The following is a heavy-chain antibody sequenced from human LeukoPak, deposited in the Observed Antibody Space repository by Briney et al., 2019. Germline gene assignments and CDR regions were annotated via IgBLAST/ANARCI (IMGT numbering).Heavy chain of an antibody. D-gene: IGHD6-19*01. CDR1: GFTFDDYA. Sequence: GGSLRLSCAASGFTFDDYAMHWVRQAPGKGLEWVSGINWNGGSTGYADSVKGRFTISRDNAKNSLYLQMNSLRAEDTALYYCARAVSSGWEYYFDYWGQGTLVTVSS. V-gene: IGHV3-20*04. J-gene: IGHJ4*02. CDR2: INWNGGST. CDR3: ARAVSSGWEYYFDY.